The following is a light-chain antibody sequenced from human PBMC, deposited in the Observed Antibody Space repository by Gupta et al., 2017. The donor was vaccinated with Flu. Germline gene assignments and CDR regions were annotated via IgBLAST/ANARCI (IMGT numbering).Light chain of an antibody. J-gene: IGKJ1*01. V-gene: IGKV3-15*01. Sequence: EIVMTQSPATLSVSPGERATLSCRASQSVSSNLARYQQKPGQAPRLLIYGASTRSNGIPARFSGSGSSTAFTLTIISRLSQDFVVTYCCQENNWPPTFGQGTKVEIK. CDR1: QSVSSN. CDR2: GAS. CDR3: CQENNWPPT.